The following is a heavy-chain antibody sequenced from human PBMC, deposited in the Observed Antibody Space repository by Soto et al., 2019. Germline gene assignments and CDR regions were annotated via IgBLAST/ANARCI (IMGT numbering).Heavy chain of an antibody. Sequence: GGSLRLSCTASGFTFGDYAMSWFRQAPGKGLEWVGFIRSKAYGGTTEYAASVKGRFTISRDDSKSIAYLQMNSLKTEDTAVYYCTRVGIVVVVAAKPFFFDYWGQGTLVTVS. CDR3: TRVGIVVVVAAKPFFFDY. J-gene: IGHJ4*02. V-gene: IGHV3-49*03. CDR2: IRSKAYGGTT. D-gene: IGHD2-15*01. CDR1: GFTFGDYA.